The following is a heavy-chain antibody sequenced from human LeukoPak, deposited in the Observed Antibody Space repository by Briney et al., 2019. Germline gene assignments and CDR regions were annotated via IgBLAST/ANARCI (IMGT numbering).Heavy chain of an antibody. D-gene: IGHD3-3*01. CDR2: INSDGSTT. Sequence: TGGSLRLSCAASGFTLSSYWMHRVRQAPGKGLVWVSRINSDGSTTSYADSVKGRFTISRDTAKNTLYLQMNSLRAEDTAVYYCARESRSNYDFWSAYHFDYWGQGTLVTVSS. CDR3: ARESRSNYDFWSAYHFDY. CDR1: GFTLSSYW. J-gene: IGHJ4*02. V-gene: IGHV3-74*01.